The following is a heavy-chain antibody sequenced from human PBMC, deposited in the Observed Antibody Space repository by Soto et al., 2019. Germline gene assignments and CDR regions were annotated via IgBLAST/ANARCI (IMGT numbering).Heavy chain of an antibody. CDR1: GYTFTGYY. Sequence: QVQLVQSGAEVKKPGASVKVSCKASGYTFTGYYMHWVRQAPGQGLEWMGWINPNSGGTNYAQTFQGWVTMTRDTSISTAYMELSRLRSDDTAVYYCARTQPGSSIAARPYYYFGMDVWGQGTTVTVSS. V-gene: IGHV1-2*04. CDR3: ARTQPGSSIAARPYYYFGMDV. CDR2: INPNSGGT. D-gene: IGHD6-6*01. J-gene: IGHJ6*02.